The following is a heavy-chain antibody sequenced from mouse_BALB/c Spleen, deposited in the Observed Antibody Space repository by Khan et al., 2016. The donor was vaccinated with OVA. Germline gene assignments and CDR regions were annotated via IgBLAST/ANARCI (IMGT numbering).Heavy chain of an antibody. CDR1: GYTFNGYY. D-gene: IGHD1-1*01. V-gene: IGHV1-53*01. J-gene: IGHJ3*01. CDR3: LRSLYYYGSAYEGFAY. Sequence: QVRLQQSGAELVKPGASVKLSCKASGYTFNGYYMYWVKQRPGHGLEWIGEINPNNGDANFNEKFKNKATLTVDKSSNTAYMELSSLTSEDSAVYYCLRSLYYYGSAYEGFAYWGQGTLVTVSA. CDR2: INPNNGDA.